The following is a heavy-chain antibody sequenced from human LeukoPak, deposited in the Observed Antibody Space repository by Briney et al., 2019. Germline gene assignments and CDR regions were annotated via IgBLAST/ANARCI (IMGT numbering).Heavy chain of an antibody. CDR1: GFTFSSYG. CDR2: TREDGSEK. D-gene: IGHD3-10*01. Sequence: GGSLRLSCAASGFTFSSYGMHWVRQAPGKGLEWVANTREDGSEKYYVDSVKGRFTISRDNAKNSLYLQMNSLRAEDTAVYYCARELAGHYYGSGSFFDYWGQGTLVTVSS. CDR3: ARELAGHYYGSGSFFDY. J-gene: IGHJ4*02. V-gene: IGHV3-7*01.